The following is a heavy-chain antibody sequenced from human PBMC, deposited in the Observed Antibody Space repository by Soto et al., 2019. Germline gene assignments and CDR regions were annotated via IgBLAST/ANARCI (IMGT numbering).Heavy chain of an antibody. Sequence: SVKATCKASGGTISSYAISWVRQAPEQGLEWMGGIIPIFGTANYAQKFQGRVTITADESTSTAYMELSSLRSEDTAVYYCARSPYYYDSSGYPNYYYYYGMDVWGQGTTVTVSS. J-gene: IGHJ6*01. D-gene: IGHD3-22*01. CDR1: GGTISSYA. V-gene: IGHV1-69*13. CDR3: ARSPYYYDSSGYPNYYYYYGMDV. CDR2: IIPIFGTA.